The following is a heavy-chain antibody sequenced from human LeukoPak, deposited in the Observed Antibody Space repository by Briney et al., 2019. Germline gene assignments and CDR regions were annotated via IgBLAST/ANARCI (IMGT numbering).Heavy chain of an antibody. Sequence: GASVRVSCKASGYTFTSYYMHWVRQAPGQGLEWMGIINPSGGSTSYAQKFQGRVTMTRDTSTSTVYMELSSLRSEDTAVYYCARAEMATMGEMGSDYWGQGTLVTVSS. CDR3: ARAEMATMGEMGSDY. CDR2: INPSGGST. CDR1: GYTFTSYY. D-gene: IGHD5-24*01. V-gene: IGHV1-46*01. J-gene: IGHJ4*02.